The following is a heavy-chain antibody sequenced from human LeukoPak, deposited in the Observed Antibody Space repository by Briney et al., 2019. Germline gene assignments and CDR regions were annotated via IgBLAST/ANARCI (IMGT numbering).Heavy chain of an antibody. CDR2: ISGSGGST. J-gene: IGHJ4*02. CDR3: AKDGGAVARGLDY. Sequence: GGSLRLSCAASGFTLSSYAMSWVRQAPGKGLEWVSAISGSGGSTYYADSVKGRFTIPRDNSKNTLYLQMNSLRAEDTAVYYCAKDGGAVARGLDYWGQGTLVTVSS. V-gene: IGHV3-23*01. CDR1: GFTLSSYA. D-gene: IGHD6-19*01.